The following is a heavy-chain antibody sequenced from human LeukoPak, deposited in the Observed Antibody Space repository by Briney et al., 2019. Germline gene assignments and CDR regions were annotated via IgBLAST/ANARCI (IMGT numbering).Heavy chain of an antibody. CDR1: GFTFSSYA. D-gene: IGHD3-10*01. J-gene: IGHJ4*02. CDR3: ARDQGSLFGELLYYFDY. V-gene: IGHV3-30*04. Sequence: GRSLRLSCAASGFTFSSYAMHWVRQAPGKGLEWVAVISYDGSNKYYADSVKGRFTISGDNSKNTLYLQMNSLRAEDTAVYYCARDQGSLFGELLYYFDYWGQGTLVTVSS. CDR2: ISYDGSNK.